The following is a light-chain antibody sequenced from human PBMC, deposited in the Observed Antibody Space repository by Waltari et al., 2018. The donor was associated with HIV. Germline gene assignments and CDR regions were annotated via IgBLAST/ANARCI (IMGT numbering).Light chain of an antibody. Sequence: DIQLTQSPSFLSASVGDRVTITCRASQGISSYLAWYQQKPGKAPKLLIHAASTLESGVPSRFSGTGSGTDFTLTISSLQPEDFATYFCQQAHSFPFTFGPGTKVEVK. J-gene: IGKJ3*01. V-gene: IGKV1-9*01. CDR3: QQAHSFPFT. CDR2: AAS. CDR1: QGISSY.